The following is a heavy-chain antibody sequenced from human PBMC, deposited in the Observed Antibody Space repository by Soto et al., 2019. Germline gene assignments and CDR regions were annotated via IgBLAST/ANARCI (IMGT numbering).Heavy chain of an antibody. Sequence: VQLVESGGGLVKPGGSLRLSCAASGFTFSDYYMTWIRQAPGKGLEWVSYISSSGSYTEYADSVKGRFPISRDNPKNSPYLQMNSLRAVDTAVYYCAREGLGRTKGAFDVWGQGTMVTVS. CDR1: GFTFSDYY. CDR3: AREGLGRTKGAFDV. D-gene: IGHD1-26*01. J-gene: IGHJ3*01. V-gene: IGHV3-11*05. CDR2: ISSSGSYT.